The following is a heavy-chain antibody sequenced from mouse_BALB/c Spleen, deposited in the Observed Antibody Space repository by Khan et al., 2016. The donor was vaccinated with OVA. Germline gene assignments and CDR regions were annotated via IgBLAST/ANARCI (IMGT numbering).Heavy chain of an antibody. CDR2: IYPGTDNT. Sequence: VQLKQSGAELVRPGASVKLSCKTSGYTFTNYWIHWVKQRSGQGLEWIARIYPGTDNTYYNAKFKDKATLTVDKSSSTAYIQLSSLKSEDSAVYFCAREEALYYFDYWGQGTTLTVSS. CDR1: GYTFTNYW. V-gene: IGHV1-76*01. D-gene: IGHD3-2*02. J-gene: IGHJ2*01. CDR3: AREEALYYFDY.